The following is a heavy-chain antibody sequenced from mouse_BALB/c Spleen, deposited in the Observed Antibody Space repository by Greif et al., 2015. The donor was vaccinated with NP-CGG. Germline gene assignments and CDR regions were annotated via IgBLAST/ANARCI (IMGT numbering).Heavy chain of an antibody. V-gene: IGHV5-15*02. D-gene: IGHD1-1*01. CDR2: ISNLAYSI. CDR3: ARDYYGSSYWYFDV. CDR1: GFTFSDYG. Sequence: EVQLVESGGGLVQPGGSRKLSCAASGFTFSDYGMAWVRQAPGKGPEWVAFISNLAYSIYYADTVTGRFTISRENAKNTLYLEMSSLRSEDTAMYYCARDYYGSSYWYFDVWGAGTTDTVSS. J-gene: IGHJ1*01.